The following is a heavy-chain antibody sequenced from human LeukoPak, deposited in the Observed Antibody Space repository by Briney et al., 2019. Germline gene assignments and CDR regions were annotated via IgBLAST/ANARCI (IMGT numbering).Heavy chain of an antibody. CDR3: ARDMIYCSGGSCYPIYYYYYGMDV. J-gene: IGHJ6*02. Sequence: GGSLRLSCAASGFTFSSYAMHWVRQAPGKGLEWVAVMSFDGSNKYYADSVKGRFTISRDNSKNTLYLQMNSLRAEDTAVYYCARDMIYCSGGSCYPIYYYYYGMDVWGQGTTVTVSS. CDR1: GFTFSSYA. CDR2: MSFDGSNK. V-gene: IGHV3-30*14. D-gene: IGHD2-15*01.